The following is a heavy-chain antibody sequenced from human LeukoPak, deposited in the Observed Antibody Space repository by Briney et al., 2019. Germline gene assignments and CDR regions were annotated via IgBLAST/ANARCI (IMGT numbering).Heavy chain of an antibody. V-gene: IGHV4-59*01. CDR2: IYYSGST. J-gene: IGHJ4*02. CDR3: ARAPHRYYYIDY. Sequence: SETLSLTCTVSGGSISSYYWSWIRQPPGKGLEWIGYIYYSGSTNYNPSLKSRVTISVDTSKNQFSLKLSSVTAADTAVCYCARAPHRYYYIDYWGQGTLVTVSS. D-gene: IGHD3-10*01. CDR1: GGSISSYY.